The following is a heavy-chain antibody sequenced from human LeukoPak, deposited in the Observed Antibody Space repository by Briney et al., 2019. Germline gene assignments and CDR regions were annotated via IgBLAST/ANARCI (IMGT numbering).Heavy chain of an antibody. Sequence: ASVKVSCKASEYTFTSYAMNWVRQAPGQGLEWMGWINPNSGGTNYAQKFQGRVTMTRDTSISTAYMELSRLRSDDTAVYYCARVMSGWLFDYWGQGTLVTVSS. CDR2: INPNSGGT. CDR1: EYTFTSYA. V-gene: IGHV1-2*02. CDR3: ARVMSGWLFDY. J-gene: IGHJ4*02. D-gene: IGHD6-19*01.